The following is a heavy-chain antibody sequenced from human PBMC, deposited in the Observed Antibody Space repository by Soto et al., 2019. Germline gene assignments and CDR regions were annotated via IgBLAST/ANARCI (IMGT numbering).Heavy chain of an antibody. CDR3: AAGEASSRNLAPYYLDF. CDR1: GGSMRNYF. J-gene: IGHJ4*02. V-gene: IGHV4-59*03. D-gene: IGHD6-13*01. Sequence: SETLSLTCTVSGGSMRNYFWTWIRQPPGRGLEWIGYIHYSGTASFFPSYNPSLRSRVTISEDTSKNQFSLKLLSVTTADTAVYFCAAGEASSRNLAPYYLDFWGQGTLVTVSS. CDR2: IHYSGTA.